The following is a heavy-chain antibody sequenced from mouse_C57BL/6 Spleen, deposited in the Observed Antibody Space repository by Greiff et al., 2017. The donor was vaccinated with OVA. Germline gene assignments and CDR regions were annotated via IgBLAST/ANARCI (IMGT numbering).Heavy chain of an antibody. CDR1: GYTFTSYW. Sequence: VQLQQPGAELVMPGASVKLSCKASGYTFTSYWMHWVKQRPGQGLEWIGEIDPSDSYTNYNQKFKGKSTLTVDKSSSTAYMQLSSLTSEDAAVYYCARLGLRGSSFDYWGQGTTLTVSS. CDR3: ARLGLRGSSFDY. D-gene: IGHD1-1*01. CDR2: IDPSDSYT. J-gene: IGHJ2*01. V-gene: IGHV1-69*01.